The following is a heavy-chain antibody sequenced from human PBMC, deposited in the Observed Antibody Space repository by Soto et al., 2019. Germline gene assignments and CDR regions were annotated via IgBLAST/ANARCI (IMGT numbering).Heavy chain of an antibody. CDR1: GFTFSSYG. D-gene: IGHD3-22*01. CDR3: ARDTMYYYDSSGYPDY. J-gene: IGHJ4*02. V-gene: IGHV3-33*01. Sequence: GGSLRLSCAASGFTFSSYGMHWVRQAPGKGLEWVAVIWYDGSNKYYADSVKGRFTISRYNSKNTLYLQMNSLRAEDTAVYYCARDTMYYYDSSGYPDYWGQGTLVTVSS. CDR2: IWYDGSNK.